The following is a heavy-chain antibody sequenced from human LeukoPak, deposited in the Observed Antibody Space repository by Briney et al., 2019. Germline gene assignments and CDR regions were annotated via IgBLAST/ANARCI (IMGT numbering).Heavy chain of an antibody. V-gene: IGHV4-39*07. CDR1: GGSISSSSYS. CDR3: AREDFGVFSYFDS. D-gene: IGHD3-3*01. CDR2: TYNSGST. Sequence: SETLSLSCTVSGGSISSSSYSWGWIRQSPGKGLEWIGSTYNSGSTYYNPSLKSRVTISVDTSKNQFSLKMTSVTAADTAVYYCAREDFGVFSYFDSWGRGTLVTVSS. J-gene: IGHJ4*02.